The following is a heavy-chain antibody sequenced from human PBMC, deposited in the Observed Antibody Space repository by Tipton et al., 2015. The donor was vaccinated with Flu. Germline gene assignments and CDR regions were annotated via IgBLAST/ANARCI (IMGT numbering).Heavy chain of an antibody. CDR3: ATIRFDWDRPPFDY. D-gene: IGHD3-9*01. CDR1: RDSMRSDYF. Sequence: LRLSCTVSRDSMRSDYFWGWIRQAPGKGLEWIGNIHYSGSPHYNPSLKSRVTISADTSKNQFSLSLSSVTAADTAVYYCATIRFDWDRPPFDYWGQGILVTVSS. V-gene: IGHV4-38-2*02. J-gene: IGHJ4*02. CDR2: IHYSGSP.